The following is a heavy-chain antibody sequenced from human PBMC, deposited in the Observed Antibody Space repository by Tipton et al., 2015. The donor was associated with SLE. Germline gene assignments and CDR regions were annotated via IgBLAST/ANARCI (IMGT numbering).Heavy chain of an antibody. V-gene: IGHV3-30-3*01. CDR1: GFTFSSYA. CDR2: ISYDGSNK. Sequence: SLRLSCAASGFTFSSYAMHWVHQAPGKGLEWVAVISYDGSNKYYADSVKGRFTISRDNSKNTLYLQMNSLRAEDTAVYYCARDDLTIFGVVIGYFDYWGQGTLVTVSS. D-gene: IGHD3-3*01. J-gene: IGHJ4*02. CDR3: ARDDLTIFGVVIGYFDY.